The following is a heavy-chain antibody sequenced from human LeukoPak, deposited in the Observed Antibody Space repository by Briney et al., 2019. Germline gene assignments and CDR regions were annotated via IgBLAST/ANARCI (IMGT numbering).Heavy chain of an antibody. CDR2: ISGSGGST. J-gene: IGHJ3*02. V-gene: IGHV3-23*01. D-gene: IGHD1-26*01. CDR1: GFTFSNYA. Sequence: PGGSLRLSCAVSGFTFSNYAMSWVRQAPGKGLEWVSAISGSGGSTYYADSVRGRFTISRDNSKNTLYLQMNGLRAEDTAVYYCFESGSYAFDIWGQGTMVTVSS. CDR3: FESGSYAFDI.